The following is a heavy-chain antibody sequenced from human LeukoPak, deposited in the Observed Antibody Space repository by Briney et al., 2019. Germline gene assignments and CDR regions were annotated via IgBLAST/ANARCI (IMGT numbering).Heavy chain of an antibody. CDR1: GFSFSTYA. D-gene: IGHD3-10*01. CDR3: AKDRRLYDYGSGSYFDY. CDR2: IYSGGST. V-gene: IGHV3-23*03. J-gene: IGHJ4*02. Sequence: GGSLSLSCAASGFSFSTYAMTWVRQAPGKGLEWVSVIYSGGSTYYADSVKGRFTISRDNSKNTLYLQMNSLRAEDTAVYYCAKDRRLYDYGSGSYFDYWGQGTLVTVSS.